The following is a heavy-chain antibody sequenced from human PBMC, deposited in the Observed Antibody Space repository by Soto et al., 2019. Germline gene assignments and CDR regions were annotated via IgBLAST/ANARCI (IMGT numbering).Heavy chain of an antibody. V-gene: IGHV1-18*01. CDR3: ARVPATSSGWVEYFQH. Sequence: ASVKVSCKASGYTFTIYGISWVRQAPGQGLEWMGWISAYNGNTNYAQKLQGRVTMTTDTSTSTAYMELRSLRSDDTAVYYCARVPATSSGWVEYFQHWGQGTLVTVSS. D-gene: IGHD6-19*01. J-gene: IGHJ1*01. CDR2: ISAYNGNT. CDR1: GYTFTIYG.